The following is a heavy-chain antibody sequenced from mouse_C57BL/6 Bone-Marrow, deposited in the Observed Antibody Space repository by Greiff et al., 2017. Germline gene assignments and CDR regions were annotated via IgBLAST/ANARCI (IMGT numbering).Heavy chain of an antibody. D-gene: IGHD1-1*01. V-gene: IGHV1-26*01. J-gene: IGHJ4*01. CDR1: GYTFTDYY. Sequence: VQLQQSGPELVKPGASVKISCKASGYTFTDYYMNWVKQSHGKSLEWIGDINPNNGGTSYNQKFKGKATLTVDKSSSTAYMELRSLTSEDSAVYYCARHYYGRSLAMDYWGQGTSVTVSS. CDR3: ARHYYGRSLAMDY. CDR2: INPNNGGT.